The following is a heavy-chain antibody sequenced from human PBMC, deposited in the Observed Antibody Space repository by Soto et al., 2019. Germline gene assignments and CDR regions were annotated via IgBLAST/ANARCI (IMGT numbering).Heavy chain of an antibody. Sequence: QVQLQESGPGLVKPSETLSLTCTVSGGSMTGYFWTWIRQSAGKGLEWIGHVYNSGNTAYNPSLASRITMAVDTSKREFSLKVKSVTAADPAVYYCARTHWVSGTEYWGQGTLVTVSS. CDR2: VYNSGNT. D-gene: IGHD6-19*01. V-gene: IGHV4-4*07. CDR3: ARTHWVSGTEY. J-gene: IGHJ4*02. CDR1: GGSMTGYF.